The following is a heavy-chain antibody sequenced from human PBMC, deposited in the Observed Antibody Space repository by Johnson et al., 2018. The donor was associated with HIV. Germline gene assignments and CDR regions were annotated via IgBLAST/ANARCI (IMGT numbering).Heavy chain of an antibody. J-gene: IGHJ3*02. V-gene: IGHV3-74*01. D-gene: IGHD1-26*01. CDR3: VKDRGSPGIQAALDT. CDR2: MNGDGKST. Sequence: VQLVESGGGLVQPGGSLRLSCAASGFTFINYWMHWVRQAPGKGLVWVSRMNGDGKSTTYADSVKGRFTIARDNSKSTVYLQMNSLRDEDAAVYYCVKDRGSPGIQAALDTWGRGTMVTVSP. CDR1: GFTFINYW.